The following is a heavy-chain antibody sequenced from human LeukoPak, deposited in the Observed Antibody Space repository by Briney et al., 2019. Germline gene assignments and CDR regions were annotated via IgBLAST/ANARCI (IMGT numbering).Heavy chain of an antibody. CDR2: ISAYNGNT. Sequence: ASVKVSCKASGYTFTSYGISWVRQAPGQGLEWMGWISAYNGNTNYAQKLQGRVTMTTDTSTSTAYMELRSLRSDDTAVYYCARNDDFWSGYYPITTLPTFDYWGQGTLVTVSS. CDR3: ARNDDFWSGYYPITTLPTFDY. J-gene: IGHJ4*02. V-gene: IGHV1-18*01. CDR1: GYTFTSYG. D-gene: IGHD3-3*01.